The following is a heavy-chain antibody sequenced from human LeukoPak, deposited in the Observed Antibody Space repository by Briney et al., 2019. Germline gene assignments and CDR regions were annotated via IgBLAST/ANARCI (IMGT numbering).Heavy chain of an antibody. CDR3: AREDTAMVCFDY. V-gene: IGHV3-30*19. Sequence: TGGSLRLSCAASGFTFSSYGMHWVRQAPGKGLEWVAVIWYDGSNKYYADSVKGRFTISRDNSKNTLYLQMNSLRAEDTAVYYCAREDTAMVCFDYWGQGTLVTVSS. J-gene: IGHJ4*02. D-gene: IGHD5-18*01. CDR1: GFTFSSYG. CDR2: IWYDGSNK.